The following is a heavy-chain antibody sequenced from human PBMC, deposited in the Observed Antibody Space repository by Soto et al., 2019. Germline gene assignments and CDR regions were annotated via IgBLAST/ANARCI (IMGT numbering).Heavy chain of an antibody. Sequence: EVQLLESGGGLVQPGGSLRLSCAASGFTFSSYAMSWVRQAPGQGLEWVSAISGSGGSTYYADSVKGRFTISRDNSKNTLYLQMNSLRAEDTAVYYCAKDGGYSSSLYYFDYWGQGTLVTVSS. CDR1: GFTFSSYA. V-gene: IGHV3-23*01. CDR3: AKDGGYSSSLYYFDY. D-gene: IGHD6-13*01. J-gene: IGHJ4*02. CDR2: ISGSGGST.